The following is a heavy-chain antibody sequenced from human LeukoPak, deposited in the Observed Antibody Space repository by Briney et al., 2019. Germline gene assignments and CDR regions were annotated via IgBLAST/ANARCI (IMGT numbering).Heavy chain of an antibody. Sequence: GESLKISCKGSGYIFTNYWIGWVRQMPGKGLGWMGIIYPGDSETRYSPAFQGQVSISADKSTSTAYLQWSSLKASDTAIYYCARRDCYDNVRTVAAFDYWGQGTLVTVSS. J-gene: IGHJ4*02. D-gene: IGHD3-10*01. CDR2: IYPGDSET. CDR1: GYIFTNYW. V-gene: IGHV5-51*01. CDR3: ARRDCYDNVRTVAAFDY.